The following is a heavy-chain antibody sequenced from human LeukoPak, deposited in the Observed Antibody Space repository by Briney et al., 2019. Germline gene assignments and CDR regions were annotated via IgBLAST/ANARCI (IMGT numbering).Heavy chain of an antibody. D-gene: IGHD4-17*01. CDR1: GYTFTGYY. J-gene: IGHJ4*02. CDR2: INPNSGAT. Sequence: ASVKVSCKASGYTFTGYYMHWVRQAPGQGLEWMGWINPNSGATNYAQKFQGRVTMTRDTSISTAYMELSRLRSDDTTVYYCARDRRGAYGDYATSYWGQGTLVTVSS. CDR3: ARDRRGAYGDYATSY. V-gene: IGHV1-2*02.